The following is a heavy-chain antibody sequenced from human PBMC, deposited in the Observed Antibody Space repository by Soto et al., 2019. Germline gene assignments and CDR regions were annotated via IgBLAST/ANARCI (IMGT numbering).Heavy chain of an antibody. D-gene: IGHD2-21*02. CDR2: IYYSGSI. Sequence: SSETRSLTCTVAGGSISSDNYHWTWIRQSPGKDLEWIGYIYYSGSIFYNPSFKSRVTISVDTSKNQFSLQLSSVTAADTAVYFCAREDDGGDRDYYGLDVWGQGTTVTVS. J-gene: IGHJ6*02. V-gene: IGHV4-30-4*08. CDR1: GGSISSDNYH. CDR3: AREDDGGDRDYYGLDV.